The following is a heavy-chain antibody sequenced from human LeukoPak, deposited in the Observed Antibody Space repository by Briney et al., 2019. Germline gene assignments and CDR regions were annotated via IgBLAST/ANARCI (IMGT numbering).Heavy chain of an antibody. Sequence: ASVKVSCKASGYTFTGYYMHWVRQAPGQGLEWMGWINPYSGDTMYAQKFQGRVTTTRDTSISTAYMELNRLRSDDTAVYYCARTNGGYEYNWGQGTLVIVSS. J-gene: IGHJ4*02. V-gene: IGHV1-2*02. D-gene: IGHD5-12*01. CDR2: INPYSGDT. CDR3: ARTNGGYEYN. CDR1: GYTFTGYY.